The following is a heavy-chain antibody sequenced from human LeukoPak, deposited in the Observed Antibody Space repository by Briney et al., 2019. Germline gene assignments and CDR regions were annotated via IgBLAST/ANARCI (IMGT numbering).Heavy chain of an antibody. J-gene: IGHJ3*02. CDR2: ISWDSGSQ. CDR3: IKDMGFDLLKDAFHI. D-gene: IGHD3-9*01. Sequence: GGSLRLSCVGSGFSLDDYAMHWVRQVPGKGLEWVSCISWDSGSQAYADSVRGRVTLSRDNAKNSLYLQMNSLRPEDTAFYYCIKDMGFDLLKDAFHIWGQGTLVTVSS. CDR1: GFSLDDYA. V-gene: IGHV3-9*01.